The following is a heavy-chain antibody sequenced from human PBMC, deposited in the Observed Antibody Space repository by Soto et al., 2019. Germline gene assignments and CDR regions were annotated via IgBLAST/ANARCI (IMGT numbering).Heavy chain of an antibody. CDR2: IYYSGST. Sequence: SETLSLTCTVSGGSMSSYYWSWIRQSPGKGLEWIGYIYYSGSTNYNPSLKSRVAISLDTSKNQFSLMLSSVTAAGTAVYYCARSYCSSTSCYTGFDYWGQGTRVTVSS. CDR3: ARSYCSSTSCYTGFDY. CDR1: GGSMSSYY. V-gene: IGHV4-59*01. D-gene: IGHD2-2*02. J-gene: IGHJ4*02.